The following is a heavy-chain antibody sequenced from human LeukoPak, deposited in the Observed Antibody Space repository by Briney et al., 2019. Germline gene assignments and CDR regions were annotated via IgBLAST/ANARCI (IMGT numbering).Heavy chain of an antibody. D-gene: IGHD3-16*02. Sequence: SETLSLTCTVSGGSISSYYWSWIRQPPGKGLEWIGYIYYSGSTNYNPSLKSRVTISVDTSKNQFSLKLSSVTAADTAVYYCARAALYNWFDPWGQGTLATVSS. CDR3: ARAALYNWFDP. V-gene: IGHV4-59*01. CDR2: IYYSGST. CDR1: GGSISSYY. J-gene: IGHJ5*02.